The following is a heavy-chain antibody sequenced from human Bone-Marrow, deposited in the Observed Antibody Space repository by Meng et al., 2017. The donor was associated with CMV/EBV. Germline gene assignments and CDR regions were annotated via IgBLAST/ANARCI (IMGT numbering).Heavy chain of an antibody. CDR3: ARHYREKRGNYVYNWFDP. CDR1: GYSISSGYY. D-gene: IGHD1-7*01. J-gene: IGHJ5*02. V-gene: IGHV4-38-2*02. Sequence: SETLSLTCTVSGYSISSGYYWGWIRQPPGKGLEWIGSIYHNGKTSYNPSLKSRVAISVDVSKNRFSLKLTSVTAADTAVYYCARHYREKRGNYVYNWFDPWGQGTRVTVSS. CDR2: IYHNGKT.